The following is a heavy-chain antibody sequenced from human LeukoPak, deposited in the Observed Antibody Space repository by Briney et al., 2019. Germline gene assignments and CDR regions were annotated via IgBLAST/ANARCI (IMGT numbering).Heavy chain of an antibody. D-gene: IGHD2-8*01. Sequence: PSETLSLTCTVSGDSISSGSSYWAWIRQPPGKGLEWIGKIYYSGSTYYNPSLRGRVTISVDTSKNLFSLKLTSVTAADTAVYYCARLMVWYFDYWGQGTLVTVSS. CDR3: ARLMVWYFDY. CDR2: IYYSGST. V-gene: IGHV4-39*01. CDR1: GDSISSGSSY. J-gene: IGHJ4*02.